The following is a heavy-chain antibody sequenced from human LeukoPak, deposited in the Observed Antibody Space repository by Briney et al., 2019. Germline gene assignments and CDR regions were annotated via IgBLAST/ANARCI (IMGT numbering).Heavy chain of an antibody. CDR3: ATQLGAFYYYYMDV. CDR2: IIPIFGTA. V-gene: IGHV1-69*05. Sequence: ASVKVSCEASGGTFSSYAISWVRQAPGQGLEWMGGIIPIFGTANYAQKFQGRVTITTDESTSTAYMELSSLRSEDTAVYYCATQLGAFYYYYMDVWGKGTTVTVSS. D-gene: IGHD7-27*01. J-gene: IGHJ6*03. CDR1: GGTFSSYA.